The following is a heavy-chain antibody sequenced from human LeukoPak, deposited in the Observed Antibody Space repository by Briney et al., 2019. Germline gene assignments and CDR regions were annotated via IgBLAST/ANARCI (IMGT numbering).Heavy chain of an antibody. D-gene: IGHD2-21*01. V-gene: IGHV1-2*02. J-gene: IGHJ5*02. CDR3: ARADRLDGAPYLIGP. Sequence: ASVKVSCKTSGYTFTDYYMHWVRQAPGQGLEWMGWINPNSGGTSSAQKFQGRVTMTRDTSITTVYMEVSWLTSDDTAIYYCARADRLDGAPYLIGPWGQGTLVTVSS. CDR1: GYTFTDYY. CDR2: INPNSGGT.